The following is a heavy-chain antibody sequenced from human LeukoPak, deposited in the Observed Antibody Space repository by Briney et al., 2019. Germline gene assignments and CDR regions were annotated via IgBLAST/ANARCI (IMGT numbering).Heavy chain of an antibody. Sequence: LSETLSLTCAVHGGSFSGYYWSWIRQPPGKGLEWIGEINHSGSTYYNPSLKSRVTISVDTSKNQFSLKLSSVTAADTAVYYCARHGYSYGYGFDTWGQGTMVTVSS. D-gene: IGHD5-18*01. J-gene: IGHJ3*02. V-gene: IGHV4-34*01. CDR1: GGSFSGYY. CDR3: ARHGYSYGYGFDT. CDR2: INHSGST.